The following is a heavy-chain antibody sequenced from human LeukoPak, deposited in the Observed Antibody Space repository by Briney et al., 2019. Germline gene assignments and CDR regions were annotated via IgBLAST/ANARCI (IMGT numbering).Heavy chain of an antibody. Sequence: GGSLRLSCAASGFTFDYYTMYLVRQGPEKGLEWVSLISMDGVNTFYADSVKGRFTISRDNNKNSLYLQMNGLRTDDTGLYYCVKGRRRGYAYGTLGSWGQGTLVTVSS. J-gene: IGHJ5*02. CDR2: ISMDGVNT. CDR3: VKGRRRGYAYGTLGS. CDR1: GFTFDYYT. D-gene: IGHD5-18*01. V-gene: IGHV3-43*01.